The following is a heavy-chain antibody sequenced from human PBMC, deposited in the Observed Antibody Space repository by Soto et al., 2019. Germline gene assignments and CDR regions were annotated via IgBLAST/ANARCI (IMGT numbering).Heavy chain of an antibody. Sequence: QVQLVQSGAEVKKPGASVKVSCKASGYTFTSYDINWVRQATGQGLEWMGCMNPNSGNTGYAQKFQGRDTMTRNTYISTAYVGLSSLRSEDTAVYYCRLTGDGSDYIWGSYRYTDYCGQGTLVTVSS. CDR1: GYTFTSYD. CDR2: MNPNSGNT. CDR3: RLTGDGSDYIWGSYRYTDY. J-gene: IGHJ4*02. D-gene: IGHD3-16*02. V-gene: IGHV1-8*01.